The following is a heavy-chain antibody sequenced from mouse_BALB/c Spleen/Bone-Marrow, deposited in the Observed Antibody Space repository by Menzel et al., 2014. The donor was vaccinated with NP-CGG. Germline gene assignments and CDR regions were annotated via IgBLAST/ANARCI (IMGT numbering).Heavy chain of an antibody. J-gene: IGHJ3*01. D-gene: IGHD2-3*01. CDR3: GRLGYYGWFAY. V-gene: IGHV4-1*02. CDR1: GFDFSGFW. CDR2: INPDSRTI. Sequence: DVKLQESGGGLVQPGRSLKISCAASGFDFSGFWMGWVRLAPGKGLEWIGDINPDSRTINSSPFLRDRFIISRDNAKNTLYLHMSKVRSEDTALYYGGRLGYYGWFAYWGQGTLVTVSA.